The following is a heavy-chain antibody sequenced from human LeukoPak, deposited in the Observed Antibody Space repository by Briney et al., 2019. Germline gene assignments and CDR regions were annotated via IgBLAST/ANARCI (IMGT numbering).Heavy chain of an antibody. CDR1: GFTFRDYA. Sequence: GGSLRLSCAASGFTFRDYAMHWVRQAPGKGLEWVALISYDGKYQFYADSVKGRFTISRDDSKNTLYVQMNSLRAEDTATYYCARDGTLLGSDTNYYYGMDVWGQGTTVTVSS. CDR3: ARDGTLLGSDTNYYYGMDV. V-gene: IGHV3-30*04. J-gene: IGHJ6*02. CDR2: ISYDGKYQ. D-gene: IGHD6-19*01.